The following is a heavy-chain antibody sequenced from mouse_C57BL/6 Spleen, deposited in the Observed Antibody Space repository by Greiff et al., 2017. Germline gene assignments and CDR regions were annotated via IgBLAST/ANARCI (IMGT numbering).Heavy chain of an antibody. J-gene: IGHJ3*01. V-gene: IGHV1-42*01. CDR3: ARGGQLRLFAY. CDR1: GYSFTGYY. CDR2: SNPSTGGT. Sequence: VQLQQSGPELVKPGASVKISCKASGYSFTGYYMNWVKQSPEKSLEWIGESNPSTGGTTYNQKFKAKATLTVDKSSSTAYMQLKSLTSEDSAVYYCARGGQLRLFAYWGQGTLVTVSA. D-gene: IGHD3-2*02.